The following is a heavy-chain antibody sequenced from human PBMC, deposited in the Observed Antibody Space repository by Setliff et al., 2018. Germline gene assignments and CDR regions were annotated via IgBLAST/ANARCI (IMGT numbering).Heavy chain of an antibody. V-gene: IGHV3-48*04. CDR3: ATDAFSKGDY. D-gene: IGHD4-4*01. J-gene: IGHJ4*02. Sequence: GGSLRLSCTASGFTFSDYSMNWVRQAPGKGLEWVSSISRSSGAIYYADSVKGRFTVSRDNAKNSLYLQLSSLRAEDTAVYYCATDAFSKGDYWGQGTLVTVSS. CDR2: ISRSSGAI. CDR1: GFTFSDYS.